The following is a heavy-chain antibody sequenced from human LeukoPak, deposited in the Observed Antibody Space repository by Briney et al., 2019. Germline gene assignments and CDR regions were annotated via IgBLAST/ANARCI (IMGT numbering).Heavy chain of an antibody. D-gene: IGHD1-14*01. V-gene: IGHV4-38-2*02. CDR1: GYSISSDYY. CDR3: ARVGPRAGFQD. Sequence: SETLSLTCTVSGYSISSDYYWGWVRQPPGKGLEWIASIYHSGSTHYSPSLKSRVTISRDTSKNQFSLNLNYVSATDTAVYFCARVGPRAGFQDWGQGTLVTVSS. CDR2: IYHSGST. J-gene: IGHJ1*01.